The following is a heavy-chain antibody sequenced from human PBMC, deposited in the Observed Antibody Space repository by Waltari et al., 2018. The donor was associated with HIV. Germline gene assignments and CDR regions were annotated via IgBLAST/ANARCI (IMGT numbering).Heavy chain of an antibody. J-gene: IGHJ4*02. Sequence: QVQLVQSGAEVKKPGASVKVSCKASGYTFTGYYMHWVRQAPGQGLEWMGWINPNRGGTNHAQKFQGRVTMTRDTSISTAYMELSRLRSDDTAVYYCARRVVVTASYDFDYWGQGTLVTVSS. CDR1: GYTFTGYY. CDR3: ARRVVVTASYDFDY. V-gene: IGHV1-2*02. D-gene: IGHD2-21*02. CDR2: INPNRGGT.